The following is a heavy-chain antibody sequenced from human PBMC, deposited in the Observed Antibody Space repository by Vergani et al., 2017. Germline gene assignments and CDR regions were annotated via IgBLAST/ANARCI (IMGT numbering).Heavy chain of an antibody. CDR3: ARTTRQGIPQNHWYFDL. Sequence: QLQLQESGPGLVKPSETLSLTCTVSGGSISSSSYYWGWIRQPPGKGLEWIGSIYYSGSTYYNPSLKSRVTISVDTSKNQFSLKLSSVTAADTAVYYCARTTRQGIPQNHWYFDLWGRGTLVTVSS. CDR2: IYYSGST. J-gene: IGHJ2*01. V-gene: IGHV4-39*01. CDR1: GGSISSSSYY. D-gene: IGHD5-18*01.